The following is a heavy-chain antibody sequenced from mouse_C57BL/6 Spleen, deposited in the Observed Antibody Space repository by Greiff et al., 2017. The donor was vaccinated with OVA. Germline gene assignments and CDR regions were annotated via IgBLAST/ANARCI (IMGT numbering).Heavy chain of an antibody. V-gene: IGHV1-72*01. J-gene: IGHJ4*01. CDR3: SRSYGSSCHPIDY. CDR1: GYTFTSYW. D-gene: IGHD1-1*01. CDR2: IDPTSGGT. Sequence: VKLQQPGAELVKPGASVKLSCKASGYTFTSYWMHWVKQRPGRGLEWIGRIDPTSGGTKYTEKFKSKATLTVDKPSSTAYMQLSSLTSEDSAVYACSRSYGSSCHPIDYWGQGTSVTVSS.